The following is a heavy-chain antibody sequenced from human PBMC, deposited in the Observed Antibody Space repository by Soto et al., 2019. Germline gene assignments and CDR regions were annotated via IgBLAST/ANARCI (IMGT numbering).Heavy chain of an antibody. J-gene: IGHJ5*02. CDR3: ARLVRVRNPHASWYEGWFDP. CDR2: IIPIFGTA. V-gene: IGHV1-69*06. D-gene: IGHD6-13*01. CDR1: GGTFSSYA. Sequence: QVQLVQSGAEVKKPGSSVKVSCKASGGTFSSYAISWVRQAPGQGLEWMGGIIPIFGTANYAQKFQGRVTITADKSRSTAYMELSSLRSEDTAVYYCARLVRVRNPHASWYEGWFDPWGQGTLVTVSS.